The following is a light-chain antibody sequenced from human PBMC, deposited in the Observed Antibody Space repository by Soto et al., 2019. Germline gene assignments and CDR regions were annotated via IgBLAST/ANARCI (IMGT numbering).Light chain of an antibody. Sequence: QSALTQPASVSGSPGQSITISCTGTEVGAHRFVSWYQQVPGTAPKLLIYEVIKRPSGISPRFSGSKAGNTASLTISGLQADDDADYLCSTYTSASTSFGGGTKVTVL. CDR1: EVGAHRF. CDR3: STYTSASTS. CDR2: EVI. V-gene: IGLV2-14*01. J-gene: IGLJ2*01.